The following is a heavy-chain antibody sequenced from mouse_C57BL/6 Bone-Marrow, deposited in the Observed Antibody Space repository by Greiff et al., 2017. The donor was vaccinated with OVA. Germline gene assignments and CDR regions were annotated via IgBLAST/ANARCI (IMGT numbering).Heavy chain of an antibody. CDR1: GFTFTDYY. CDR2: IRNKANGYTT. J-gene: IGHJ1*03. D-gene: IGHD2-2*01. CDR3: ARSSTMVKTFWYFDV. Sequence: EVQVVESGGGLVQPGGSLSLSCAASGFTFTDYYMSWVRQPPGKALEWLGFIRNKANGYTTEYSASVKGRFTISRDNSQSILYLQMNALRAEDSATYYCARSSTMVKTFWYFDVWGTGTTVTVSS. V-gene: IGHV7-3*01.